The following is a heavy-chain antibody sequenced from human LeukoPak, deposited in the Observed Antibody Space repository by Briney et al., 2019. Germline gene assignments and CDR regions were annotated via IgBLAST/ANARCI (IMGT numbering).Heavy chain of an antibody. V-gene: IGHV4-39*01. D-gene: IGHD2-2*01. CDR3: ARVIRYCSSTSCYLYWFDP. Sequence: SETLSLTCTVSGGSISSSSYYWGWICQPPGKGLEWIGSIYYSGSTYYNPSLKSRLTISVDTSKNQFSLKLSSVTAADTAVYYCARVIRYCSSTSCYLYWFDPWGQGTLVTVSS. J-gene: IGHJ5*02. CDR2: IYYSGST. CDR1: GGSISSSSYY.